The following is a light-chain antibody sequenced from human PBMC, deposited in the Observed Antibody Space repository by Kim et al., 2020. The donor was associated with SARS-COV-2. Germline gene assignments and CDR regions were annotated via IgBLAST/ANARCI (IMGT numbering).Light chain of an antibody. V-gene: IGLV1-44*01. CDR1: SSNIGSNT. J-gene: IGLJ7*01. Sequence: ELTQSPSASGTPGQRVTISCSGSSSNIGSNTVNWYQQLPGTAPKLLIYSNNQRPSGVPDRFSGSKSGTSASLAISGLQSEDEADYYCAAWDDSLNGHAVFGGGTQLTVL. CDR3: AAWDDSLNGHAV. CDR2: SNN.